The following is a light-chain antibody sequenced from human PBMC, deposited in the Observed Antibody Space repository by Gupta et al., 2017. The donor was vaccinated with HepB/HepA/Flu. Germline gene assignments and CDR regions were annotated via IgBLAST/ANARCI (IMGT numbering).Light chain of an antibody. CDR3: QVWDGSSEHVV. CDR2: DDS. J-gene: IGLJ2*01. CDR1: NSGSKS. Sequence: SYVLTQPPSVSVAPGQTARINCGGNNSGSKSVHWYRQKPGHAPVLVVYDDSNRPSGIPERFSGSKSANTATLSISRVEAGDEADYYCQVWDGSSEHVVFGGGTKLTAL. V-gene: IGLV3-21*02.